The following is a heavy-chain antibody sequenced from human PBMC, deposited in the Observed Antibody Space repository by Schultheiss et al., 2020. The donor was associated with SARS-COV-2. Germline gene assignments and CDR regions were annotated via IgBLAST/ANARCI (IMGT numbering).Heavy chain of an antibody. J-gene: IGHJ6*02. Sequence: GGSLRLSCAASGFTFSSYSMNWVRQAPGKGLEWVSSISSSGSTIYYADSVKGRFTISRDNAKNSLYLQMNSLRAEDTAVYYCARDSSSITIFGVVTRYGMDVWGQGTTVTVSS. V-gene: IGHV3-48*04. CDR2: ISSSGSTI. D-gene: IGHD3-3*01. CDR3: ARDSSSITIFGVVTRYGMDV. CDR1: GFTFSSYS.